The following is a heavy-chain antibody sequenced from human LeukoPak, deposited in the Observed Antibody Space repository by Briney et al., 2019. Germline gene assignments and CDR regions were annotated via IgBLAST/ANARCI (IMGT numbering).Heavy chain of an antibody. D-gene: IGHD4-17*01. V-gene: IGHV4-34*01. CDR1: GGSFSGYY. J-gene: IGHJ4*02. Sequence: SETLSLTCAVYGGSFSGYYWSWIRQPPGKGLEWIGYIYHSGSTYYNPSLKSRVTISVDRSKNQFSLKLSSVTAADTAVYYCARDHYGDYFDYWGQGTLVTVSS. CDR3: ARDHYGDYFDY. CDR2: IYHSGST.